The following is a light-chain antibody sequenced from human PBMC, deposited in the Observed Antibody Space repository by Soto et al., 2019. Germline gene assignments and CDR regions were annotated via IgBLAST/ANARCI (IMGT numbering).Light chain of an antibody. CDR2: DVS. J-gene: IGLJ1*01. V-gene: IGLV2-14*03. CDR1: SSDVGGSNY. Sequence: QSALTQPASVSGSPGQSITISCTGTSSDVGGSNYVSWYQQHPGKAPKLIIFDVSHRPSGFSNRFSGSKSGNTASLTISGLQAEDEADYYCSSYTSSSTYVFGTGTKGNVL. CDR3: SSYTSSSTYV.